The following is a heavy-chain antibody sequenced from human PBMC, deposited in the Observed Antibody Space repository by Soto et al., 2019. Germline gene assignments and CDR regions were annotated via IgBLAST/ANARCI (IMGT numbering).Heavy chain of an antibody. V-gene: IGHV1-46*03. CDR2: INPSGGST. CDR3: ARGHYDILTGYYSGNWFDP. CDR1: GYTFTSYY. J-gene: IGHJ5*02. D-gene: IGHD3-9*01. Sequence: ASVKVSCKASGYTFTSYYMHWVRQAPGKGLEWMGIINPSGGSTSYAQKFQGRVTMTRDTSTSTVYMELSSLRSEDTAVYYCARGHYDILTGYYSGNWFDPWGQGTLVTVSS.